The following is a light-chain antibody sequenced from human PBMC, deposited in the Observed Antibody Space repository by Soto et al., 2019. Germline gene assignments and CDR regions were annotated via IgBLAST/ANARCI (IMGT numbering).Light chain of an antibody. J-gene: IGKJ4*01. Sequence: EIVLTQSPGTLSLSPGERATLSCRASQSVSSSYLAWYQQKPGQAPRLLIYGASSRATGIPDRFSGSGSGTAFTLTISRLEPEDFAVYYCQPYGSSPDTFGGGTKVEIK. CDR1: QSVSSSY. V-gene: IGKV3-20*01. CDR2: GAS. CDR3: QPYGSSPDT.